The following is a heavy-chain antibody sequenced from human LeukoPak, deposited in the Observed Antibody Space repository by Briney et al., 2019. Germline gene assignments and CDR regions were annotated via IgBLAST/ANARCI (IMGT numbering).Heavy chain of an antibody. CDR1: GSNFRSYA. V-gene: IGHV1-3*01. Sequence: ASVKVSCKASGSNFRSYAIYWVRQAPGQRLEWMGWIIVGNGNTKYSEKFQGRLIISTDTSANTVYMELSGLRGVCTAVYYCARVLTMGGTRLYHHYGMDLGGKGTTVIVS. J-gene: IGHJ6*04. CDR3: ARVLTMGGTRLYHHYGMDL. CDR2: IIVGNGNT. D-gene: IGHD1-7*01.